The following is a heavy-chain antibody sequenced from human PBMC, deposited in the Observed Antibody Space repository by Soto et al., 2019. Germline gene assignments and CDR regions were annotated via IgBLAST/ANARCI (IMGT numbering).Heavy chain of an antibody. V-gene: IGHV1-69*06. CDR1: GGTFSSYA. CDR2: IIPIFGTA. D-gene: IGHD3-3*01. Sequence: GASVKVSCKASGGTFSSYAISWVRQAPGQGLEWMGGIIPIFGTANYAQKFQGRVTITADKSTSTADMELSSLRSEDTAVYYCPRASDPNDFWSGYYGVSSWFDPWGQGTLVTVSS. J-gene: IGHJ5*02. CDR3: PRASDPNDFWSGYYGVSSWFDP.